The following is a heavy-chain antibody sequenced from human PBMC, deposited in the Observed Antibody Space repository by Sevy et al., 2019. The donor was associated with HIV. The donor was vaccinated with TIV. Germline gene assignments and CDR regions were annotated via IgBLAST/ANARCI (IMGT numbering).Heavy chain of an antibody. V-gene: IGHV3-15*05. CDR1: GFTFSNAW. Sequence: GGSLRLSCAASGFTFSNAWMTWVRQAPGKGLEWVCRIKRKSDGGTSDYAAPVQGRFTLSRDDSTNTVYLQMNSLRADDTGVYYCATGVYIAGTSDYWGQGTLVTVSS. D-gene: IGHD1-20*01. J-gene: IGHJ4*02. CDR3: ATGVYIAGTSDY. CDR2: IKRKSDGGTS.